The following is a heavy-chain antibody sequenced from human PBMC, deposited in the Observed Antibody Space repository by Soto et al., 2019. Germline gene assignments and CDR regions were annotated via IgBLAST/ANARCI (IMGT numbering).Heavy chain of an antibody. CDR1: GYTFTGYY. V-gene: IGHV1-2*02. Sequence: EASVKVSCKASGYTFTGYYMHWVRQAPGQGLEWMGWINPNSGGTNYAQKLQGRVTMTTDTSTSTAYMELRSLRSDDTAVYYCARERLRSPHEFDIWGQGTMVTVSS. J-gene: IGHJ3*02. CDR2: INPNSGGT. CDR3: ARERLRSPHEFDI.